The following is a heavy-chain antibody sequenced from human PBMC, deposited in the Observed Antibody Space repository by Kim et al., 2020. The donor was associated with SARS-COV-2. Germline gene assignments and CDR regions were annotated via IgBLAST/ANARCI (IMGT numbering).Heavy chain of an antibody. Sequence: SVKVSCKASGGTFSSYAISWVRQAPGQGLEWMGGIIPIFGTANYAQKFQGRVTITADESMTTAYMELSSLRSEDTAVYYCARERERSLYFDYWGQGTLVTVSS. CDR2: IIPIFGTA. CDR1: GGTFSSYA. V-gene: IGHV1-69*13. D-gene: IGHD1-26*01. CDR3: ARERERSLYFDY. J-gene: IGHJ4*02.